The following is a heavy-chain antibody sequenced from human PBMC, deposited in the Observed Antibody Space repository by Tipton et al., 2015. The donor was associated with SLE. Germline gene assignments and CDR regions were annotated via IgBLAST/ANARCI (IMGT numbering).Heavy chain of an antibody. J-gene: IGHJ4*02. CDR3: ARVDSGY. CDR2: IYYSGST. D-gene: IGHD5-12*01. Sequence: TLSLTCTVSGGSISSSSYYWGWIRQPPGKGLEWIGSIYYSGSTYYNPSLKSRVTISVDTSKNQFSLKLSSVTAADTAVYYCARVDSGYWGQGTLVTVSS. V-gene: IGHV4-39*01. CDR1: GGSISSSSYY.